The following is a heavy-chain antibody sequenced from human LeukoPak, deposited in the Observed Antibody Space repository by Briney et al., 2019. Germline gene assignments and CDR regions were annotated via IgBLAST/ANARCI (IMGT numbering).Heavy chain of an antibody. CDR2: ISWNSGSI. J-gene: IGHJ3*02. D-gene: IGHD1-26*01. Sequence: PGRSLRLSCAASGFTFDDYAMHWVRQAPEKGLEWVSGISWNSGSIGYADSVKGRFTISRDNAKNSLYLQMNSLRAEDTALSYCAKAGGSPGAFDIWGQGTMVTVSS. CDR3: AKAGGSPGAFDI. V-gene: IGHV3-9*01. CDR1: GFTFDDYA.